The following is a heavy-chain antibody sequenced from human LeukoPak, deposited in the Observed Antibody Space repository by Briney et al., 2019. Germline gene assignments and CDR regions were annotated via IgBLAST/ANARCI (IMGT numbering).Heavy chain of an antibody. J-gene: IGHJ4*02. CDR2: IKQDESEK. CDR1: GFTFNNYW. CDR3: ARVNDYDSGSLYRPIDY. D-gene: IGHD3-10*01. Sequence: GSLRLSCEASGFTFNNYWMSWFRQAPGKGLEWVANIKQDESEKNYVDSVKGRFTISRDNVKNSLYLQMNSLRAEDTAVYSCARVNDYDSGSLYRPIDYWGQGTLVTVSS. V-gene: IGHV3-7*01.